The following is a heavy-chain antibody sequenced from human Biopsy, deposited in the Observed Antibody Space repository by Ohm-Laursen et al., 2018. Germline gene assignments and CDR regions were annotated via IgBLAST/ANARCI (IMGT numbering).Heavy chain of an antibody. CDR1: GYTLTELS. CDR2: FAPENGKT. Sequence: VKVSCKISGYTLTELSMHWVRQAPGKGLEWMGGFAPENGKTVYAQNFQARVSMTEDTSTDTAYMELRSLRSEDTAVYYCAADINVWNVNYWGQGTQVTVSS. D-gene: IGHD1-1*01. CDR3: AADINVWNVNY. J-gene: IGHJ4*02. V-gene: IGHV1-24*01.